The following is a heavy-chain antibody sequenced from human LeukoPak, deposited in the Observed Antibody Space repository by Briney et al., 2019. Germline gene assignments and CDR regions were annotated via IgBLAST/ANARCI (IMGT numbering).Heavy chain of an antibody. J-gene: IGHJ4*02. CDR2: INPNSGGT. CDR1: GYTFTGYY. CDR3: ARLGGELVPFFDY. Sequence: GASVKVSCKASGYTFTGYYMHWVRQAPGQGLEWMGWINPNSGGTNYAQKFQGRATMTRDTSISTAYMELSRLRSDDTAVYYCARLGGELVPFFDYWGQGTLVTVSS. V-gene: IGHV1-2*02. D-gene: IGHD6-13*01.